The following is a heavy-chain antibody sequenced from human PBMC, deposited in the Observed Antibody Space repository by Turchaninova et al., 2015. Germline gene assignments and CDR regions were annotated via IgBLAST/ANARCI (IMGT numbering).Heavy chain of an antibody. J-gene: IGHJ5*02. V-gene: IGHV1-3*01. CDR3: ARDSGGGDPYNWFDP. D-gene: IGHD2-15*01. CDR1: GYTFTRYA. Sequence: QVQLVQSGAEVKRPGASVKVSWEASGYTFTRYAMHWARQAPGPSIEGMGWNNAGNGETKYSQRIQGRVTVTRDTSASTAYMELSSLGGEDTAVYYCARDSGGGDPYNWFDPWGQGTRVTVSS. CDR2: NNAGNGET.